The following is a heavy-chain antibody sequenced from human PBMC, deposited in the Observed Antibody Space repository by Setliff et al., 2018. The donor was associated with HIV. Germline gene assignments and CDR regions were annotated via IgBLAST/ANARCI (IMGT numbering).Heavy chain of an antibody. CDR2: VHYSGNT. J-gene: IGHJ4*02. Sequence: SETLSLTCSVSGVSMTNNYWTWIRQSPGRGLEWIGYVHYSGNTRYNPSLKSRVTISVDTSKNKFSLKLSSVTAADTAVYYCASEKVAWTVSDSFFEFWGQGVPVTVSS. D-gene: IGHD2-15*01. V-gene: IGHV4-59*01. CDR1: GVSMTNNY. CDR3: ASEKVAWTVSDSFFEF.